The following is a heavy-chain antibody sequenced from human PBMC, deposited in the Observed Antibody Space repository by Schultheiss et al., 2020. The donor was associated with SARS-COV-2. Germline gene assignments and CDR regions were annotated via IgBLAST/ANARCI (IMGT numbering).Heavy chain of an antibody. J-gene: IGHJ4*02. D-gene: IGHD6-19*01. CDR3: ARGYSSAWWYYFDH. Sequence: GGSLRLSCAASGFTFSSYAMSWVRQAPGKGLEWVAGIWYDGSNKYYADSVKDRFTVSRDNSVTTLYLEMNSLRVEDTAVYYCARGYSSAWWYYFDHWGQGTLVTVSS. V-gene: IGHV3-30*04. CDR2: IWYDGSNK. CDR1: GFTFSSYA.